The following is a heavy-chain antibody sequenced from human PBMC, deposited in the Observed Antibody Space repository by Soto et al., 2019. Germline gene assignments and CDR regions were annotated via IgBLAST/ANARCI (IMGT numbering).Heavy chain of an antibody. D-gene: IGHD3-9*01. CDR1: GGTFSSYT. CDR2: IIPILGIA. V-gene: IGHV1-69*02. CDR3: ARGVLRYFDWLLLGGVYYYYMDV. Sequence: SVKVSCKASGGTFSSYTISWVRQAPGQGLEWMGRIIPILGIANYAQKFQGRVTITADTSTSTAYMELSSLRSEDTAVYYCARGVLRYFDWLLLGGVYYYYMDVWGKGTTVTVSS. J-gene: IGHJ6*03.